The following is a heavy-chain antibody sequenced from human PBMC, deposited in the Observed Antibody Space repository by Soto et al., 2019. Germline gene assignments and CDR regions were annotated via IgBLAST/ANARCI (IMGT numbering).Heavy chain of an antibody. V-gene: IGHV1-69*06. CDR1: GGSFSTYS. Sequence: QVQLVQSGAEVKKPGSSVKVSCKASGGSFSTYSISWVRQAPGQGLEWMGGIIPIFGTSNYAQKFQGRVTITADKSTNTAYMELSSLRSEATAVYYCAITYCDHVVGAVDIWGQRTMFTVSS. CDR3: AITYCDHVVGAVDI. D-gene: IGHD4-17*01. CDR2: IIPIFGTS. J-gene: IGHJ3*02.